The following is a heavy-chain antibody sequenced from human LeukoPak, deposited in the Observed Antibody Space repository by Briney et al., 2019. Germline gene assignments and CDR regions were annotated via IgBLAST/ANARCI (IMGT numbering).Heavy chain of an antibody. V-gene: IGHV1-2*02. CDR1: GYTFTGYY. D-gene: IGHD3-3*01. CDR2: INPNSGGT. Sequence: ASVKVSCKASGYTFTGYYMHWVRQAPGQGLEWMGWINPNSGGTSYAQKFQGRVTMTRDTSISTAYMELSRLRSDDTAVYYCARTPIDFWSGYYTSAFDIWGQGTMVTVSS. CDR3: ARTPIDFWSGYYTSAFDI. J-gene: IGHJ3*02.